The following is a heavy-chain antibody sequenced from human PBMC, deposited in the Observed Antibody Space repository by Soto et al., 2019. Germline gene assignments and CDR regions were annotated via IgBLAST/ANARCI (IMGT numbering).Heavy chain of an antibody. CDR1: GGSISNYY. CDR3: ARQTTYSSSWYDY. D-gene: IGHD6-13*01. CDR2: IYSSGSA. Sequence: PSETLSLTCTVSGGSISNYYWTWIRQPAGKGLEWIGRIYSSGSANYNPSLKSRVTMSVDTFKNQFSLKLSSVTAADTALYYCARQTTYSSSWYDYWGHGTLVTVS. V-gene: IGHV4-4*07. J-gene: IGHJ5*01.